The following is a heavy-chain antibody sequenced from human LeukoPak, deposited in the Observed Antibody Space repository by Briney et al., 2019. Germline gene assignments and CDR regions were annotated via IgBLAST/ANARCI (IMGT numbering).Heavy chain of an antibody. J-gene: IGHJ4*02. CDR1: GFTFSTYA. CDR3: AKDKSSSSSGWYLSDY. V-gene: IGHV3-23*01. Sequence: GGSLRLSCAASGFTFSTYAMSWVRHAPGKGLEWVAGITGNGGNRYYADAVKGRFTISRDNSRSTVYLQMNSLRAEDTALYYCAKDKSSSSSGWYLSDYWGQGTLVTVSS. CDR2: ITGNGGNR. D-gene: IGHD6-19*01.